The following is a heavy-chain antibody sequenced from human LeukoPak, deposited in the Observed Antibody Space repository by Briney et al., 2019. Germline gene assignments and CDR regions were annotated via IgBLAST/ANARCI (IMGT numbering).Heavy chain of an antibody. V-gene: IGHV4-59*01. CDR2: IYYSGST. J-gene: IGHJ4*02. CDR3: ARSQIAVAGMDY. CDR1: GGSIGSYY. Sequence: PSETLSLTCTVSGGSIGSYYWSWIRQPPGKGLEWIGYIYYSGSTNYNPSLKSRVTISVDTSKNQFSLKLSSVTAADTAVYYCARSQIAVAGMDYWGQGTLVTVSS. D-gene: IGHD6-19*01.